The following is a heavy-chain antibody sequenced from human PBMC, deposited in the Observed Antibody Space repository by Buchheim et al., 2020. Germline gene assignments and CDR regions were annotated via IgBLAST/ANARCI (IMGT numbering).Heavy chain of an antibody. Sequence: EVQLVESGGGLVKPGGSLRLSCAVSGLTFTNAWMNWVRQAPGKGLEWVGRIKSKTDGGTINYAAPVKGKFTISSDDSKNTVYLQMTSLKTEDTAVYYCINRAAYYWGQGTL. CDR3: INRAAYY. CDR1: GLTFTNAW. J-gene: IGHJ4*02. D-gene: IGHD1-14*01. CDR2: IKSKTDGGTI. V-gene: IGHV3-15*07.